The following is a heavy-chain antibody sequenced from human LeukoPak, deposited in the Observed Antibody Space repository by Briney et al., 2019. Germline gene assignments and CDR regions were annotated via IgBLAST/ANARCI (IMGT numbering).Heavy chain of an antibody. J-gene: IGHJ4*02. D-gene: IGHD3-3*01. CDR3: ARGADDFWSPYYFDY. V-gene: IGHV4-34*01. CDR2: INHSGST. Sequence: SEALSLTCAVYGGSFSGYYWSWIRQPPGKGLEWIGEINHSGSTNYNPSLKSRVTISVDTSKNQFSLKLSSVTAADTAVYYCARGADDFWSPYYFDYWGQGTLVTVSS. CDR1: GGSFSGYY.